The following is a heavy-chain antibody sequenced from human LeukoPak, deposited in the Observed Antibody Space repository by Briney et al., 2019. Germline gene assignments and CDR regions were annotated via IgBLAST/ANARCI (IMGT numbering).Heavy chain of an antibody. D-gene: IGHD3-22*01. CDR2: IYYSGST. Sequence: SSETLSLTCTVSGGSISSGGYYWSWIRQHPGKGLEWIGYIYYSGSTYYNPSVKSRVTISVDTSKNQFSLKLSSVTAADTAVYYCARGIVVVDAFDIWGQGTMVTVSS. J-gene: IGHJ3*02. CDR1: GGSISSGGYY. CDR3: ARGIVVVDAFDI. V-gene: IGHV4-31*03.